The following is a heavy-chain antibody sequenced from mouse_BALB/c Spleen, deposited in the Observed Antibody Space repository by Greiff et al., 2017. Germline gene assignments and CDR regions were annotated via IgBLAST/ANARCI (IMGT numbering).Heavy chain of an antibody. CDR2: ISSGGSYT. CDR3: ARGGNWFAY. D-gene: IGHD2-1*01. J-gene: IGHJ3*01. V-gene: IGHV5-9-4*01. Sequence: EVMLVESGGGLVKPGGSLKLSCAASGFTFSSYAMSWVRQSPENRLEWVAEISSGGSYTYYPDTVTGRFTISRDNAKNTLYLEMSSLRSEDTAMYYCARGGNWFAYWGQGTLVTVSA. CDR1: GFTFSSYA.